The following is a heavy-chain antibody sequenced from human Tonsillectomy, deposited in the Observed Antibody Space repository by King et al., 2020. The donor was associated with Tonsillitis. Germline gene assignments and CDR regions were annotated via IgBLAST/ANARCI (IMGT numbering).Heavy chain of an antibody. CDR3: TSDLGYCSGISCYIVF. Sequence: VQLVESGGGLVKPGGSLRLSCAASGFAFSNTWMSWVRQAPGRGLEWVGRITSRRDGGTTDYAATVKGRFTISREDEKKTVVLQMIRLKIEDTAVYYCTSDLGYCSGISCYIVFGGQGTLVTVSS. CDR2: ITSRRDGGTT. J-gene: IGHJ4*02. V-gene: IGHV3-15*01. CDR1: GFAFSNTW. D-gene: IGHD2-2*02.